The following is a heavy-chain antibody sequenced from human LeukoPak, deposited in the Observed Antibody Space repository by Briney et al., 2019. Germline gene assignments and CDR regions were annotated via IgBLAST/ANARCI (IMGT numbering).Heavy chain of an antibody. V-gene: IGHV4-39*07. CDR1: GGSISSSSYY. Sequence: SETLSLTCTVSGGSISSSSYYWGWIRQPPGKGLEWIGSIYYSGSTYYNPSLKSRVTISVDTSKNQFSLKLSSVTAADTAVYYCASSNSSSWYRGYNWFDPWGQGTLVTVSS. J-gene: IGHJ5*02. CDR2: IYYSGST. D-gene: IGHD6-13*01. CDR3: ASSNSSSWYRGYNWFDP.